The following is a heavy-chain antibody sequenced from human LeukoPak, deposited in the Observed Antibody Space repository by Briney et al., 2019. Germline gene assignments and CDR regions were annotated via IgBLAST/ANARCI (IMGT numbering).Heavy chain of an antibody. CDR3: ARDRPPGSSSWYNWFDP. CDR2: INPSGGST. Sequence: ASVKVSCKASGYTFTSYYMHWVRQAPGQGLEWMGIINPSGGSTSCAQKFQGRVTMTRDTSTSTVYMELSSLRSEDTAVYYCARDRPPGSSSWYNWFDPWGQGTLVTVSS. D-gene: IGHD6-13*01. J-gene: IGHJ5*02. CDR1: GYTFTSYY. V-gene: IGHV1-46*01.